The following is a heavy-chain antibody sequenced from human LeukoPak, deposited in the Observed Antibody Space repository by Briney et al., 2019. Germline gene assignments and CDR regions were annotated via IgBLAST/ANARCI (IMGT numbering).Heavy chain of an antibody. CDR3: ARLHYDVLTGPFDY. CDR1: AFTFSSYW. J-gene: IGHJ4*02. D-gene: IGHD3-9*01. V-gene: IGHV3-7*01. Sequence: PGGSLRLSCAASAFTFSSYWMTWVRQAPGEGLEWVANINRDGSEKNHVDSVKGRFIISRDNAKNSLYLQMDSLGAEDTAVYYCARLHYDVLTGPFDYWGQGTLVTVSS. CDR2: INRDGSEK.